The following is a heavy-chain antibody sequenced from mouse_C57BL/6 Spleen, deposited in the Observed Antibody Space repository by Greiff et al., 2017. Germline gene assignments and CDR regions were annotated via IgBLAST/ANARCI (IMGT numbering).Heavy chain of an antibody. CDR3: ARADSGSSYD. J-gene: IGHJ2*01. V-gene: IGHV1-52*01. CDR1: GYTFTSYW. CDR2: IDPSDSDT. D-gene: IGHD1-1*01. Sequence: QVQLQQPGAELVRPGSSVKLSCKASGYTFTSYWMHWVKQRPIQGLEWIGEIDPSDSDTHYNQKFKAKATLTVDKSSSTAYMQLSSLTSEDSAVYYCARADSGSSYDWGQGTTLTVSS.